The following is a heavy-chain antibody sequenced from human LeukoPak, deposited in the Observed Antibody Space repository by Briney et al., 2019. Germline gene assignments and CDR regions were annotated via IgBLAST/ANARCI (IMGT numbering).Heavy chain of an antibody. J-gene: IGHJ5*02. Sequence: EASVKVSCKASGYTFTSYGISWVRQAPGQGREWMGWISAYNGNTNYAQKLQGRVTMTTGTSTSTAYMELRSLRSDDTAVYYCARDWWFGAPNWFDLWGQGTLVTVSS. D-gene: IGHD3-10*01. CDR2: ISAYNGNT. CDR1: GYTFTSYG. CDR3: ARDWWFGAPNWFDL. V-gene: IGHV1-18*01.